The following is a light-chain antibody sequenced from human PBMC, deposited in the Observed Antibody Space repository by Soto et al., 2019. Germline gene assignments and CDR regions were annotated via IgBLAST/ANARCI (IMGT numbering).Light chain of an antibody. Sequence: EIVLTQSPGTLSLSPGERATLSCRASQSVSSSYLAWYQQKPGQAPRLLIYGASSRATGIPDRFSGSGSGTYFTLTSSRLEPEDLAVYYCQQYGSSPPYTVGQGTKQEIK. V-gene: IGKV3-20*01. CDR1: QSVSSSY. CDR3: QQYGSSPPYT. J-gene: IGKJ2*01. CDR2: GAS.